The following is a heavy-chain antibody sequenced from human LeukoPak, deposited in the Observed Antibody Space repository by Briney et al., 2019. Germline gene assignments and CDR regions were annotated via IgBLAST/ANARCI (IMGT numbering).Heavy chain of an antibody. CDR1: GGSISTYY. CDR2: IYNIGRT. Sequence: SETLSLTCTVSGGSISTYYWNWIRQAPGKGLEWLGYIYNIGRTNHNPSLRSRVTMSLDTSTNQFSLKVSSLTAADTAVYYCARSADIQYFDYWGQGTLVTVSS. J-gene: IGHJ4*02. CDR3: ARSADIQYFDY. V-gene: IGHV4-4*08. D-gene: IGHD2-2*01.